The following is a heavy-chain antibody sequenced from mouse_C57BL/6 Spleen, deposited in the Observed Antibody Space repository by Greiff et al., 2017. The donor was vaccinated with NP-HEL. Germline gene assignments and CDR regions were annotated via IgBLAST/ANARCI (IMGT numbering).Heavy chain of an antibody. CDR2: IDPSDSYT. J-gene: IGHJ2*01. CDR3: ARRDYYFDY. V-gene: IGHV1-59*01. Sequence: QVQLQQPGAELVRPGTSVTLSCKASGYTFTSYWMHWVKQRPGQGLEWIGVIDPSDSYTNYNQKFTGKATLTVDTSSSTAYMLLSRLTSEDSAVYYCARRDYYFDYWGQGTTLTVSS. CDR1: GYTFTSYW. D-gene: IGHD3-3*01.